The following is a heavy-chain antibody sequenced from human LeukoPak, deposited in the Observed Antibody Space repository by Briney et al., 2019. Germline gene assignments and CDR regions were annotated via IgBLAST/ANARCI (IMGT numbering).Heavy chain of an antibody. CDR3: ARHVVEMATGGYFDY. D-gene: IGHD5-24*01. CDR2: IYTSGST. V-gene: IGHV4-4*09. CDR1: GGSISSYY. Sequence: SETLSLTCTVSGGSISSYYWSWIRHPPRKGLEWIGYIYTSGSTNYNPSLKSRVTISVDTSKNQFSLKLSSVTAADTAVYYCARHVVEMATGGYFDYWGQGTLVTVSS. J-gene: IGHJ4*02.